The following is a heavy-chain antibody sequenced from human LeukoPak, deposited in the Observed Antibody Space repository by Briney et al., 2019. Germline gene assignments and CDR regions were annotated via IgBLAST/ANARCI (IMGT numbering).Heavy chain of an antibody. CDR2: INPNSGGT. CDR3: ARVGVIYYNWFDP. V-gene: IGHV1-2*02. D-gene: IGHD5-12*01. CDR1: GYTFTGYY. Sequence: GASVKVSCKASGYTFTGYYVHWVRQAPGQGLEWMGWINPNSGGTNYAQKFQGRVTMTRDTSISTAYMELSRLRSDDTAVYYCARVGVIYYNWFDPWGQGTLVTVSS. J-gene: IGHJ5*02.